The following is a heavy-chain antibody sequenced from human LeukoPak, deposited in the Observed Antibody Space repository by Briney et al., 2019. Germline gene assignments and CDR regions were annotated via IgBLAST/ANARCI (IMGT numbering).Heavy chain of an antibody. CDR1: EFTFITAW. CDR2: IKSKADGGTT. D-gene: IGHD2-2*01. J-gene: IGHJ4*02. V-gene: IGHV3-15*01. Sequence: GGSLRLSCAASEFTFITAWMSWVRQSPGKGLEWVGRIKSKADGGTTDYAAPVKGRFTISRDDSKNTLYLQMNSLKTEDTAVYYCTTDGPLGYCSSTSCRAYFDYWGLGTLVTVSS. CDR3: TTDGPLGYCSSTSCRAYFDY.